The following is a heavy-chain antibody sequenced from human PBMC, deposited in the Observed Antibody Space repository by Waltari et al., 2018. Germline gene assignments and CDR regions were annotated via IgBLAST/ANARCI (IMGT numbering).Heavy chain of an antibody. CDR2: IKQDGSEK. D-gene: IGHD4-17*01. V-gene: IGHV3-7*01. J-gene: IGHJ4*02. CDR3: VTGLTTVTAKDYFDH. CDR1: GMTFSTYW. Sequence: EVQLVESGGGSVQPGGSLRLAGAASGMTFSTYWTNWVRQAPGKGLEWVANIKQDGSEKNYVDSVEGRFSISRDNAQNSLYLQMNSLRAEDTAIYYCVTGLTTVTAKDYFDHWGQGALVTVSS.